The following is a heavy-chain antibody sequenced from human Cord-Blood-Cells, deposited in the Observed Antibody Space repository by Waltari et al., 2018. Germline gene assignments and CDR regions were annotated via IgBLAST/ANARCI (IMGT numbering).Heavy chain of an antibody. CDR3: ARRRSGSYFDY. CDR2: IYYSXST. D-gene: IGHD1-26*01. CDR1: GGSVSSGSYY. Sequence: QVQLQESGPGLVKPSETLSLTCTVSGGSVSSGSYYWSWIRQPPGKGLEWIGYIYYSXSTXYNPSLKXRVTXXXXXSXNQFSLKLSSVTAADTAVYYCARRRSGSYFDYWGQGTLVTVSS. J-gene: IGHJ4*02. V-gene: IGHV4-61*01.